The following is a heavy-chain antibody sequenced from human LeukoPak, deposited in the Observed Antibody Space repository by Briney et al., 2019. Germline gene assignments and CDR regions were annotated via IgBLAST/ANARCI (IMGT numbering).Heavy chain of an antibody. D-gene: IGHD3-10*01. CDR1: GFKFSDHN. Sequence: GGSLRLSCAASGFKFSDHNMNWVRQAPGKGLEWVAAINGDGAQKFYVDSMEGRFTISRDNAKNSLYLQMNSLRAEDTAVYYCARGDRGGDWGQGTLVTVSS. CDR3: ARGDRGGD. J-gene: IGHJ4*02. CDR2: INGDGAQK. V-gene: IGHV3-7*05.